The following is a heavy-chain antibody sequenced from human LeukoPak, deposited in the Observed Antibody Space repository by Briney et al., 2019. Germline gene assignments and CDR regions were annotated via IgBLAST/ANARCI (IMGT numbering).Heavy chain of an antibody. Sequence: SETLSLTCTVSGGSISSYYWSWIRQPPGKGLEWIGYIYYSGSTNYNPSLKSRVTISVDTSKNRFSLKLSSVTAADTAVYYCARCGNSYGTGYQFDPWSQGTLVTVSS. V-gene: IGHV4-59*01. D-gene: IGHD5-18*01. CDR2: IYYSGST. J-gene: IGHJ5*02. CDR3: ARCGNSYGTGYQFDP. CDR1: GGSISSYY.